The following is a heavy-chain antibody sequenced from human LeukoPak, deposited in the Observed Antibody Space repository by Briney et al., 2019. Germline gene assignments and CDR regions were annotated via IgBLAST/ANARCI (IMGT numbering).Heavy chain of an antibody. D-gene: IGHD6-6*01. CDR1: GFTFDDYD. CDR2: ISYDGSNK. Sequence: GGSLRLSCAASGFTFDDYDMSWVRQAPGKGLEWVAVISYDGSNKYYADSVKGRFTISRDNSKNTLYLQMNSLRAEDTAVYYCAKDFRSSSGDVWGKGTTVTVSS. J-gene: IGHJ6*04. CDR3: AKDFRSSSGDV. V-gene: IGHV3-30*18.